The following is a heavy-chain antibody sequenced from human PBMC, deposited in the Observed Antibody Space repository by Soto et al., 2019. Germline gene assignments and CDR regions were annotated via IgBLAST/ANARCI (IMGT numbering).Heavy chain of an antibody. J-gene: IGHJ4*02. V-gene: IGHV3-48*02. Sequence: EVQLVESGGGLVQPGGSLRLSCAASAFTFSSYGMNWVRQAPGKGLEWVSYISSSSSTIYYTDSVKGRFAISRDNAKNSLYLQMNSLRDEDTAVYYCARSGLCSGGSCYRFFDYWGQGTLVTVSS. D-gene: IGHD2-15*01. CDR2: ISSSSSTI. CDR3: ARSGLCSGGSCYRFFDY. CDR1: AFTFSSYG.